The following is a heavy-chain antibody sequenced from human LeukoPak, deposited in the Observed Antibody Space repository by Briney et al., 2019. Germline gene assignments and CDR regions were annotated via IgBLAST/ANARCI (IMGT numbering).Heavy chain of an antibody. D-gene: IGHD3-16*01. Sequence: SETLSLTCSVSGGSINNYHWSWIRQSPGKGLEWIGFLSNSGSTYYSASLRSRVTISVDTSKNQFSLKLSSVTAADTAVYYCARGRGRRMVLHYWGQGTLVTVSS. CDR2: LSNSGST. CDR3: ARGRGRRMVLHY. CDR1: GGSINNYH. J-gene: IGHJ4*02. V-gene: IGHV4-59*12.